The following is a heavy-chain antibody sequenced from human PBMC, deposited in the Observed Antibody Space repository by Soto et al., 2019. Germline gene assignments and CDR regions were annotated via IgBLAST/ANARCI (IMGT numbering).Heavy chain of an antibody. J-gene: IGHJ4*02. Sequence: QVQLVQSGGEVRMPGASVKVSCKASVYTFTSHVFTWVRQAPGQGLEWMVWISIYNGHTHYAQKFQGRLTLTTDTSTSTAYMELRSLTSDDTAEYFCARSTMAPAPVDYWGQGTLVTVS. CDR2: ISIYNGHT. CDR1: VYTFTSHV. D-gene: IGHD3-10*01. CDR3: ARSTMAPAPVDY. V-gene: IGHV1-18*04.